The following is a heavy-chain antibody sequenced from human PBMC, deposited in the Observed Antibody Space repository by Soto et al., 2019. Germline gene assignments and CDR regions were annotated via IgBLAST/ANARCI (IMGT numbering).Heavy chain of an antibody. CDR1: GFTFSSYA. J-gene: IGHJ4*02. V-gene: IGHV3-49*04. D-gene: IGHD6-13*01. Sequence: GGSLRLSCAASGFTFSSYAMSWVRQAPGKGLEWVGFIRSKAYGGTTEYAASVKGRFTISRDDSKSIAYLQMNSLKTEDTAVYYCTRGGIAAAVAHGGWGQGTLVTVSS. CDR3: TRGGIAAAVAHGG. CDR2: IRSKAYGGTT.